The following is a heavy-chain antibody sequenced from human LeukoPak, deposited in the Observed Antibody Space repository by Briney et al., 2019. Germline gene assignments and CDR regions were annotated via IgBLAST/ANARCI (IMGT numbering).Heavy chain of an antibody. CDR3: ARQYSGSSGYHNY. CDR1: GGSIGSSSYY. Sequence: PSETLSLTCTVSGGSIGSSSYYWGWIRQPPGKGLEWIGSIYYSGSTYYNPSLKSRVTISVDTSKNQFSLKLSSVTAADTAVYYCARQYSGSSGYHNYWGQGTLVTVSS. CDR2: IYYSGST. J-gene: IGHJ4*02. D-gene: IGHD3-22*01. V-gene: IGHV4-39*01.